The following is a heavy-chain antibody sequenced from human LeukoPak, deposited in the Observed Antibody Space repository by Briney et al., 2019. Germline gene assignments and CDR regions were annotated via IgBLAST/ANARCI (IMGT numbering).Heavy chain of an antibody. D-gene: IGHD2-21*01. CDR2: IYSGGST. CDR1: GFTVSSNY. Sequence: PGGSLRLSCAASGFTVSSNYMSWVRQAPGKGLEWVSVIYSGGSTYYADALKGRFTISRDNSKDTLYLQMNSLRAEDTAIYYCAKDIQGSYWGQGTLVTVSS. J-gene: IGHJ4*02. CDR3: AKDIQGSY. V-gene: IGHV3-66*01.